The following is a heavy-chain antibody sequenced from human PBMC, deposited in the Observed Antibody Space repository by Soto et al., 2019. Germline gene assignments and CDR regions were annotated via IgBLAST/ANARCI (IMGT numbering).Heavy chain of an antibody. CDR1: GGSFSGYY. V-gene: IGHV4-34*01. CDR3: ARDKITGLFDY. J-gene: IGHJ4*02. D-gene: IGHD2-8*02. CDR2: INHNGST. Sequence: PSETLSLTCAVYGGSFSGYYWTWIRQPPGTGLEWIGEINHNGSTNYNPSLKSRVTISLDTSKNQFSLKLTSVTAADTAVYYCARDKITGLFDYWGQGTLVTVSS.